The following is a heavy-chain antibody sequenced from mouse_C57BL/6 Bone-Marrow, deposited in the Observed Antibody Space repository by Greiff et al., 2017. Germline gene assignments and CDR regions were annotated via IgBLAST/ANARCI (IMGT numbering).Heavy chain of an antibody. V-gene: IGHV1-64*01. CDR3: ARKKIEIYYGYDYYAMDY. J-gene: IGHJ4*01. CDR2: IHPNSGST. D-gene: IGHD2-2*01. CDR1: GYTFTSYW. Sequence: VQLQQPGAELVKPGASVTLSCKASGYTFTSYWMHWVKQRPGQGLEWIGMIHPNSGSTNYNEKFKSKATLTVDKSSSTAYMQLSSLTSEDSAVYYCARKKIEIYYGYDYYAMDYWGQGTSVTVSS.